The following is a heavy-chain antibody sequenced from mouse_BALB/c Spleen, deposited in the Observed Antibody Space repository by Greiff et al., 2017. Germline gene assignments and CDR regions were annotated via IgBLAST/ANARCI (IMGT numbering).Heavy chain of an antibody. CDR3: TRFPYYYGNYYAMDY. CDR1: GYTFTSYW. J-gene: IGHJ4*01. V-gene: IGHV1-5*01. CDR2: IYPGNSDT. Sequence: VQLQQSGTVLARPGASVKMSCKASGYTFTSYWMHWVKQRPGQGLEWIGAIYPGNSDTSYNQKFKGKAKLTAVTSTSTAYMELSSLTNEDSAVYYCTRFPYYYGNYYAMDYWGQGTSVTVSS. D-gene: IGHD1-1*01.